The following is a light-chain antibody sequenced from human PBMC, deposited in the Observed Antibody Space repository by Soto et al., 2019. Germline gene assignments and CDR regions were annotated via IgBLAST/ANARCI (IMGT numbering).Light chain of an antibody. V-gene: IGKV3-15*01. Sequence: EIVMTQSPDTLSVSPGERVTLSCRASQSVNTYLAWYQQKPGQAPRLLIYAASTRATGIPARFSGSGSGTELTLTISSLQSEDFAVYYCQQYGSSGTFGQGTKVDIK. CDR2: AAS. J-gene: IGKJ1*01. CDR1: QSVNTY. CDR3: QQYGSSGT.